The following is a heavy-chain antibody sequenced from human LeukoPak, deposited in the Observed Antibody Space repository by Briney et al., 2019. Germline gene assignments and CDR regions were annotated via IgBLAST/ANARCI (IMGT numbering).Heavy chain of an antibody. Sequence: ASVKVSCKASGYTFTSYDINWVRQATGQGLEWMGWMNPNSGNTDYAQKFQGRVTMTRNTSISTAYMELSSLRSEDTAVYYCARGVPGRWLIQHRWFDPWGQGTLVTVSS. V-gene: IGHV1-8*01. CDR2: MNPNSGNT. D-gene: IGHD6-19*01. CDR1: GYTFTSYD. CDR3: ARGVPGRWLIQHRWFDP. J-gene: IGHJ5*02.